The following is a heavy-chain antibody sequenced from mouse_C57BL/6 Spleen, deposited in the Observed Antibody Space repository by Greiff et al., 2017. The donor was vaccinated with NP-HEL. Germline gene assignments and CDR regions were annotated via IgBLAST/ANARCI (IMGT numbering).Heavy chain of an antibody. J-gene: IGHJ2*01. D-gene: IGHD2-5*01. CDR3: ARLNYSNYFDY. CDR2: INPYNGGT. Sequence: EVKLQESGPVLVKPGASVKMSCKASGYTFTDYYMNWVKQSHGKSLEWIGVINPYNGGTSYNQKFKGKATLTVDKSSSTAYMELNSLTSEDSAVYYCARLNYSNYFDYWGQGTTLTVSS. V-gene: IGHV1-19*01. CDR1: GYTFTDYY.